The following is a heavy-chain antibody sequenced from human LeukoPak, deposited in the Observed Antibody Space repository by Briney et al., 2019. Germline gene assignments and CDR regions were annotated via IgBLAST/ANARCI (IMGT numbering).Heavy chain of an antibody. J-gene: IGHJ6*03. CDR1: GFTFSTYW. Sequence: GGSLRLSCAASGFTFSTYWMTRVRQAPGKGLEWVANIRQDGSEKSYVDSVKGRFTISRDNAKNSLYLQMNSLRAEDTAVYYCARVHYYYMDVWGKGTTVTVSS. CDR3: ARVHYYYMDV. V-gene: IGHV3-7*04. CDR2: IRQDGSEK.